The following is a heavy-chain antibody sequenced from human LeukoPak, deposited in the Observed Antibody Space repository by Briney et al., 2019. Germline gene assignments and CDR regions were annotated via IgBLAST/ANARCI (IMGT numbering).Heavy chain of an antibody. V-gene: IGHV3-30*03. D-gene: IGHD1-20*01. CDR2: ISYDGSNK. CDR1: GFTFSSYG. J-gene: IGHJ4*02. Sequence: GRSLRLSCAASGFTFSSYGMHWVRQAPGKGLEWVAVISYDGSNKYYADSVKGRFTISRDNSKNTLYLQMNSLRAEDTAVYYCARFSGYNWNDPFDYWGQGTLVTVSS. CDR3: ARFSGYNWNDPFDY.